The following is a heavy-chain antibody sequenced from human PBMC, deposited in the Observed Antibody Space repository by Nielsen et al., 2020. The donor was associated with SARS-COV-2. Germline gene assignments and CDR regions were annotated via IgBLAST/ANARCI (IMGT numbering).Heavy chain of an antibody. CDR2: ISVDNGKT. CDR3: AREGSGVVPGPLGIGMWYFHYYMDL. D-gene: IGHD2-2*01. J-gene: IGHJ6*03. V-gene: IGHV1-18*01. Sequence: WVRQAPGQGLEWMGRISVDNGKTNYAQRLQGRVTMTTDTSTRTAYMELRSLKSDDTAVYYCAREGSGVVPGPLGIGMWYFHYYMDLWGKGTTVTVSS.